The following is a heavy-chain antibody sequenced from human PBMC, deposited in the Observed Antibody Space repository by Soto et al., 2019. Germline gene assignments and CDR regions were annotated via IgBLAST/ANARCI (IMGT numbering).Heavy chain of an antibody. J-gene: IGHJ4*02. V-gene: IGHV1-46*01. CDR1: GYSFTRHS. CDR2: INPSGGST. Sequence: QVQLVQSGAEVKKPGASVKVSCKASGYSFTRHSMQWVRQAPGQGLEWMGIINPSGGSTNYAQKFQCRVTMTRDTSTSTVYMELSSLRSDDTAAYYCARDAMGSSYIIDYWGQGTLVTVSS. D-gene: IGHD6-6*01. CDR3: ARDAMGSSYIIDY.